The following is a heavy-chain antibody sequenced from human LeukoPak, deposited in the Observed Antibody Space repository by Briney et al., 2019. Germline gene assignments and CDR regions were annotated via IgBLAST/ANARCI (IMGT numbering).Heavy chain of an antibody. V-gene: IGHV1-8*01. CDR2: MNPNSGNT. CDR3: ARDQGLPFYYYGMDV. J-gene: IGHJ6*02. Sequence: ASVKVSCKASGYTFTSYDINWVRQATGQGLEWMGWMNPNSGNTGYAQKFQGRVTMTRNTSISTTYMELSSLRSEDTAVYYCARDQGLPFYYYGMDVWGQGTTVTVSS. D-gene: IGHD6-25*01. CDR1: GYTFTSYD.